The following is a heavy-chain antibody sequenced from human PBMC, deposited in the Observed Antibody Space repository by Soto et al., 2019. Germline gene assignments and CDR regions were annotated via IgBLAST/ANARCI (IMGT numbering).Heavy chain of an antibody. CDR1: GGSISSYY. V-gene: IGHV4-59*01. D-gene: IGHD6-13*01. J-gene: IGHJ5*02. CDR2: IYYSGST. CDR3: ARAGYSSSWYVGWFDP. Sequence: QVQLQESGPGLVKPSETLSLTCTVSGGSISSYYWSWIRQPPGKGLEWIGYIYYSGSTNYNPSLTSRVTISVDTSKNQFSLKLSSVTAADTAVYYCARAGYSSSWYVGWFDPWGQGTLVTVSS.